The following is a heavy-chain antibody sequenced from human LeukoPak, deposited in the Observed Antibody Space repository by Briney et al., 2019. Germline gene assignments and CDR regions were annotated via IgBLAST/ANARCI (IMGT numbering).Heavy chain of an antibody. D-gene: IGHD2-21*02. Sequence: GGSLRLSCAASGFTFSSYSMNWVRLAPGKGLEWVSSISSSSSYIYYADSVKGRFTISRDNAKNSLYLQMNSLRAEDTAVYYCARDRGDQFVAPMDVWGQGTTVTVSS. J-gene: IGHJ6*02. CDR3: ARDRGDQFVAPMDV. CDR2: ISSSSSYI. CDR1: GFTFSSYS. V-gene: IGHV3-21*01.